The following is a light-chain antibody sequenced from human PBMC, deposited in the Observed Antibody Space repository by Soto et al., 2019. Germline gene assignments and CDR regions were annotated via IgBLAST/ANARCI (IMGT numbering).Light chain of an antibody. CDR2: EVS. CDR3: TSFTRSSTFV. V-gene: IGLV2-14*01. J-gene: IGLJ1*01. CDR1: SSDVGGYNY. Sequence: QSVLTQPASVSGSPGQSITISCTGTSSDVGGYNYVSWYQQHPGKAPKLMIYEVSNRPSGVSNLLSGAKSGNTASLTISGLQAEDEADYYCTSFTRSSTFVFGTGTKLTVL.